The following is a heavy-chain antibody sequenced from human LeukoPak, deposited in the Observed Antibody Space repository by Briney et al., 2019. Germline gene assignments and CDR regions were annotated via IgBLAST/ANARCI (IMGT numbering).Heavy chain of an antibody. CDR3: ARIKGVSSYDY. CDR2: IYYSGSL. V-gene: IGHV4-39*07. D-gene: IGHD6-13*01. CDR1: GDSISSSRYY. J-gene: IGHJ4*02. Sequence: PSETLSLTCSVSGDSISSSRYYWGWIRQPPGKGLEWIGSIYYSGSLYYNRSLKSRVTISVDTSKNQFSLKLSSVTAADTAVYYCARIKGVSSYDYWGQGTLVTVSS.